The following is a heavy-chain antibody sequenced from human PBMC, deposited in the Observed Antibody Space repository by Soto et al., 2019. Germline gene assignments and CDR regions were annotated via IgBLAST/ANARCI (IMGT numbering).Heavy chain of an antibody. CDR1: GFTFSSYG. D-gene: IGHD3-22*01. CDR3: AKEPPYYDSSGYYGILDY. V-gene: IGHV3-30*18. Sequence: QVQLVESGGGVVQPGRSLRLSCAASGFTFSSYGMHWVRQAPGKGLEWVAVISYDGSNKYYADSVKGRFTISRDNSKNTLYLQMNSLRAEDTAVYYCAKEPPYYDSSGYYGILDYWGQGTLVTVSS. CDR2: ISYDGSNK. J-gene: IGHJ4*02.